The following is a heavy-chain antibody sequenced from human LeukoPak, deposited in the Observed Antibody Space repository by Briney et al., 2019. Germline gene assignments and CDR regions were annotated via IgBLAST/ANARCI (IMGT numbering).Heavy chain of an antibody. V-gene: IGHV3-21*01. D-gene: IGHD3-10*01. Sequence: GGSLRLSCAASGFTFRSYSMNWVRQAPGKGLEWVSSISSSSSYIYYADSVKGRFTISRDNAKNSLYLQMNSLRAEDTAVYYCARDRFWFGELENYFDYWGQGTLVTVSS. CDR3: ARDRFWFGELENYFDY. J-gene: IGHJ4*02. CDR1: GFTFRSYS. CDR2: ISSSSSYI.